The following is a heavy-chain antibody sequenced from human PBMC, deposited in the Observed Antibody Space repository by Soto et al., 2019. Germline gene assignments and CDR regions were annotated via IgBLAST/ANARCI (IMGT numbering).Heavy chain of an antibody. CDR1: GFTFSSYA. CDR3: PKLRRESSVRDYFVY. D-gene: IGHD3-10*01. CDR2: ISGSGGST. Sequence: EVQLLESGGGLVQPGGSLRLSCAASGFTFSSYAMSWVRQAPGKGLEWVSAISGSGGSTYYADSVKGRFTISRDNSKNTLHLHMNSLRAEDTAVYYCPKLRRESSVRDYFVYWGQGTLVNVSS. V-gene: IGHV3-23*01. J-gene: IGHJ4*02.